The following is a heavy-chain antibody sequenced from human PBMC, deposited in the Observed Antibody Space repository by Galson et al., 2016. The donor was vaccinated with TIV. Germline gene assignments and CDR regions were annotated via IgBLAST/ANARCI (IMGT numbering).Heavy chain of an antibody. J-gene: IGHJ6*01. CDR3: ATEYYLASGTDPLVGYYGMDV. V-gene: IGHV3-15*01. CDR2: SKSKSDGGTT. D-gene: IGHD3-10*01. CDR1: GFTFSNAR. Sequence: SLRLSCAASGFTFSNARMNWVRQAPGKGLEWVGRSKSKSDGGTTDYAAPVNGRFAISRDDSKNTLYLEMNSLNTEDTAVYYCATEYYLASGTDPLVGYYGMDVWGQGTTVTVSS.